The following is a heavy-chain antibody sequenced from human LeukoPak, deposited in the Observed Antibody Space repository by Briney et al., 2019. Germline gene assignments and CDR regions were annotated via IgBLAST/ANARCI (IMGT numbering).Heavy chain of an antibody. CDR2: ISYDGSNK. D-gene: IGHD1-7*01. J-gene: IGHJ4*02. V-gene: IGHV3-30*03. Sequence: GGSLRLSCAASGFTFSSYGMHWVRQAPGKGLEWVAVISYDGSNKYYADSVKGRFTISRDNSKNTLYLQMNSLRAEDTAVYYCARESFRTQYYFDYWGQGTLVTVSS. CDR3: ARESFRTQYYFDY. CDR1: GFTFSSYG.